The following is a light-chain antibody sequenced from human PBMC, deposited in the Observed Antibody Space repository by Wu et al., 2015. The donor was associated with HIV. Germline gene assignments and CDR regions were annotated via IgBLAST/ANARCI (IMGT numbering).Light chain of an antibody. Sequence: EIVLTQSPGTLSLSPGERATLSCRASQSVSSSFLAWYQQRPGQAPRLLIYGASSRATGTPDRFSGSGSGTDFTLTISSLEPEDFAVYYCQQYGNSPYTFGQGTKLEIK. J-gene: IGKJ2*01. V-gene: IGKV3-20*01. CDR2: GAS. CDR1: QSVSSSF. CDR3: QQYGNSPYT.